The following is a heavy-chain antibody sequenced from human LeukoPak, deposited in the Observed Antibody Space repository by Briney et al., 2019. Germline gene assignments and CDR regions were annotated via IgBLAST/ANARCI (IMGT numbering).Heavy chain of an antibody. D-gene: IGHD1-26*01. Sequence: PGGSLRLSCVASGFTFSNYDMNWVRQAPGKGLEWVSSISSSSIYIYYTDSVKGRFTISRDNAKKSLYLQMNSLRVEDTALYYCARVGLGGTYMSCSWGQGTLVTVSS. V-gene: IGHV3-21*01. CDR1: GFTFSNYD. CDR3: ARVGLGGTYMSCS. CDR2: ISSSSIYI. J-gene: IGHJ5*02.